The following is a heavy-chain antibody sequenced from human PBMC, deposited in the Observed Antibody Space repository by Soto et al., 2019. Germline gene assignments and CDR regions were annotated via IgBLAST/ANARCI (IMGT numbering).Heavy chain of an antibody. CDR1: GFTVSSNY. CDR2: IYSGGST. CDR3: AKDTGSSWLFDY. V-gene: IGHV3-53*05. D-gene: IGHD6-13*01. J-gene: IGHJ4*02. Sequence: GALRLSCAASGFTVSSNYMSWVRQAPGKGLEWVSVIYSGGSTYYADSVKGRFTISRDNSKNTLYLQMNSLRAEDTALYYCAKDTGSSWLFDYWGQGTLVTVSS.